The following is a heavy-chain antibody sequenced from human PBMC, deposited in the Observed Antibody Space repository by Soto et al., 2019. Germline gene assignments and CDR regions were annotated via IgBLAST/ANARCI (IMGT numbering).Heavy chain of an antibody. Sequence: GGSLRLSCAASGFTFSSYSMNWVRQAPGKGLEWVSSISSSSSYIYYADSVKGRFTISRDNAKNSLYLQMNSLRAEDTAVYYCASPAALYESSGYYLYFQHWGQGTLVTV. V-gene: IGHV3-21*01. CDR3: ASPAALYESSGYYLYFQH. D-gene: IGHD3-22*01. CDR2: ISSSSSYI. CDR1: GFTFSSYS. J-gene: IGHJ1*01.